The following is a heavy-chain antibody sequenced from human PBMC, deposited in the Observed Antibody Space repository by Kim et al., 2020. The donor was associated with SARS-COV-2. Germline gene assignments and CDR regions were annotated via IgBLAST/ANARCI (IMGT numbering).Heavy chain of an antibody. V-gene: IGHV1-18*01. D-gene: IGHD4-4*01. CDR3: ARETVIAANYYGMDV. Sequence: AHKLHDRVTMTTDTSTSTAYMELRSLGSDDTAVYYCARETVIAANYYGMDVWGQGTTVTVSS. J-gene: IGHJ6*02.